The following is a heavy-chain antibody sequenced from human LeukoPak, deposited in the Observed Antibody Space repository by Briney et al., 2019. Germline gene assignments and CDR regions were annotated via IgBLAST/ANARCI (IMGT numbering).Heavy chain of an antibody. CDR1: GFTFSSYW. V-gene: IGHV3-74*01. D-gene: IGHD4-11*01. CDR2: VNSDGSST. Sequence: PGESLRLSCAASGFTFSSYWMHWVRQAPGKGLVWVSRVNSDGSSTTYADSVKGRFTISRDNAKNTLYLQMNGLRAEDTAVCYCAREHSTLYYFDYWGQGTLVTVSS. J-gene: IGHJ4*02. CDR3: AREHSTLYYFDY.